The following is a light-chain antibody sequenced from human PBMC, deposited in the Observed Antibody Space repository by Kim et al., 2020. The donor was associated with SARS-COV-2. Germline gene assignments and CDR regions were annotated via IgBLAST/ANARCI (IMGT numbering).Light chain of an antibody. V-gene: IGKV1-5*03. CDR1: QSISTY. CDR3: QHYNSYPLT. J-gene: IGKJ4*01. Sequence: DIQMTQSPSSLAASVGDRVTIACRASQSISTYLNWYQQKPGKAPKLLIYTASTLQSGVPSRFSGSKSGTEFTLTISSLQPDDFATYYCQHYNSYPLTFGGGTKVDIK. CDR2: TAS.